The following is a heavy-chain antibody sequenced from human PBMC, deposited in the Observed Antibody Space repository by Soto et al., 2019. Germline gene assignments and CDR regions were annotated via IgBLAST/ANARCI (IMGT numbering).Heavy chain of an antibody. D-gene: IGHD3-3*01. CDR3: ARGEDNDFWSGYKDY. CDR2: ISYDGSNK. CDR1: GFTFSSYA. J-gene: IGHJ4*02. V-gene: IGHV3-30-3*01. Sequence: GGSLRLSCAASGFTFSSYAMHWVRQAPGKGLEWVAVISYDGSNKYYADSVKGRFTISRDNSKNTLYLQMNSLRAEDTAVYYCARGEDNDFWSGYKDYWGQGTLVTVSS.